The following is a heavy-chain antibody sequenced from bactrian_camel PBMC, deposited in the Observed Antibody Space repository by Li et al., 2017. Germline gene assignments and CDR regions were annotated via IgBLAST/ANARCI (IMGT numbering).Heavy chain of an antibody. J-gene: IGHJ4*01. V-gene: IGHV3S54*01. CDR3: AAGPLAGSNWCARVGQNIENYYRYYSY. CDR2: LFIGGDYP. CDR1: KNAYSNNC. D-gene: IGHD7*01. Sequence: HVQLVESGGGSVQAGGSLRLSCVGSKNAYSNNCMGWFRQAPGKEREGVASLFIGGDYPYYTDSVRGRFTISQDSAKNTVYLQMDSLKPEDTSTYYCAAGPLAGSNWCARVGQNIENYYRYYSYWGQGTQVTVS.